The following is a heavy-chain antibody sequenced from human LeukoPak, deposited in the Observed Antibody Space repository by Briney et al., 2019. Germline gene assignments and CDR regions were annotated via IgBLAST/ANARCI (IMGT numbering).Heavy chain of an antibody. CDR2: IYISGST. D-gene: IGHD6-19*01. V-gene: IGHV4-4*07. J-gene: IGHJ6*03. Sequence: SETLSLTCTVSGGSISSYYWSWIRQPAGKGLEWIGRIYISGSTNYNPSLKSRVTMSVDTSKNQFSLKLSSVTAADTAVYYCARDGLIAVAGTPSYYYYYYMDVWGKGTTVTVSS. CDR3: ARDGLIAVAGTPSYYYYYYMDV. CDR1: GGSISSYY.